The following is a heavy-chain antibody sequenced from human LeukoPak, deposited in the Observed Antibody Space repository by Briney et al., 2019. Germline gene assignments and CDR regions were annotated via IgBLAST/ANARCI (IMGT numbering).Heavy chain of an antibody. V-gene: IGHV3-23*01. CDR2: ISGSGGST. CDR1: GFTFSDYY. J-gene: IGHJ4*02. Sequence: GGSLRLSCAASGFTFSDYYMSWIRQAPGKGLEWVSAISGSGGSTYYADSVKGRFTISRDNSKNTLYLQMNSLRAEDTAVYYCARVAGPSGYWGQGTLVTVSS. CDR3: ARVAGPSGY. D-gene: IGHD6-13*01.